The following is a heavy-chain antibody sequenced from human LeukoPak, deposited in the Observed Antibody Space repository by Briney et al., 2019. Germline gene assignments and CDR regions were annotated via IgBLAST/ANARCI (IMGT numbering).Heavy chain of an antibody. CDR3: ASATVAGSPLYFDY. V-gene: IGHV1-69*02. D-gene: IGHD6-19*01. J-gene: IGHJ4*02. Sequence: SVKVSCKASGGTFSSYTISWVRQAPGQGLESMGRIIPILGIANYAQKFQGRVTITADKSTSTAYMELSSLRSEDTAVYYCASATVAGSPLYFDYWGQGTLVTVSS. CDR1: GGTFSSYT. CDR2: IIPILGIA.